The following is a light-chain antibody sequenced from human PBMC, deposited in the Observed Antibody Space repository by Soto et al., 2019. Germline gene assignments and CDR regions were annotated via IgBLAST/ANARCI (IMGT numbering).Light chain of an antibody. V-gene: IGKV1-5*03. CDR3: QHYNSYSEA. J-gene: IGKJ1*01. Sequence: DIDITQSPYTLSGSVGDRVTITCRASETISSWLAWYQQKPGKAPKLLIYKASTLKSGVPSRFSGSGSGTEFTLTISSLQPDDFATYYCQHYNSYSEAFGQG. CDR1: ETISSW. CDR2: KAS.